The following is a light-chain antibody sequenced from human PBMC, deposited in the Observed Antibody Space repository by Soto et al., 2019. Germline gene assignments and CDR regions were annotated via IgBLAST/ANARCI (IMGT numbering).Light chain of an antibody. CDR2: SAF. V-gene: IGKV1-39*01. CDR3: QQSYSTPWT. J-gene: IGKJ1*01. Sequence: DLQMTQSPSSLSASVGDRVTITCRASPSVSSYLNWYQQKPGKPPKLLIYSAFSLHSGVPSRFSGSGSGTDFTLTISSLQPEDFATYYCQQSYSTPWTFGQGTKV. CDR1: PSVSSY.